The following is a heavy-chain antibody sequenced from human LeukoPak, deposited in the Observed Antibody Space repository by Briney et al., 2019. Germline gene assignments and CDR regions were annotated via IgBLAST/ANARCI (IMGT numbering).Heavy chain of an antibody. CDR3: ASEGPCSSTSCPTGEQWLVQAN. D-gene: IGHD2-2*01. CDR1: GFTVSSNY. J-gene: IGHJ4*02. CDR2: IYSGGST. Sequence: GGSLRLSCAASGFTVSSNYMSWVRQAPGKGLEWVSVIYSGGSTYYADSVKGRFTISRDNSKNTLYLQMNSLRAEDTAVYYCASEGPCSSTSCPTGEQWLVQANWGQGTLVTVSS. V-gene: IGHV3-53*01.